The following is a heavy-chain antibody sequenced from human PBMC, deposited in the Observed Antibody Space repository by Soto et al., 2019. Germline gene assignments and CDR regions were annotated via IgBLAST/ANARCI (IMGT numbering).Heavy chain of an antibody. D-gene: IGHD3-10*01. Sequence: SETLSLTCTVSGGSISSSSYYWGWIRQPPGKGLEWIGSIYYSGSTYYNPSLKSRVTISVDTSKNQFSLKLSSVTAADTAVYYCARLYYGSGSYLFSPWGQGTPVTVSS. CDR3: ARLYYGSGSYLFSP. CDR2: IYYSGST. J-gene: IGHJ5*02. V-gene: IGHV4-39*01. CDR1: GGSISSSSYY.